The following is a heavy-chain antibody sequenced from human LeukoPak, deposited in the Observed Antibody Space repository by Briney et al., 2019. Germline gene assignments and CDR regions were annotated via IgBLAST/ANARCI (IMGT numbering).Heavy chain of an antibody. CDR2: MSPDSGNT. CDR3: ARYAYGSGSYYQKPFDY. CDR1: GYTFTSYD. Sequence: ASVKVSCKASGYTFTSYDINWVRQATGQGLEWMGWMSPDSGNTGYAQKFQGRVTTTRNTSISTAYMELRSLTSDDTAVYYCARYAYGSGSYYQKPFDYWGQGTLVTVSS. V-gene: IGHV1-8*01. J-gene: IGHJ4*01. D-gene: IGHD3-10*01.